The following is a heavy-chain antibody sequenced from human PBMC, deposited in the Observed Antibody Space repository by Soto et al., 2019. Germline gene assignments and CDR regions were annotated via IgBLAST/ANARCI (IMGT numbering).Heavy chain of an antibody. V-gene: IGHV1-46*01. CDR1: GYTFTGYY. J-gene: IGHJ4*02. D-gene: IGHD3-10*01. CDR2: IYPSGGST. Sequence: ASVKVSCKASGYTFTGYYMHWVRQAPGQGLEWMGIIYPSGGSTRNAQKFQGRVTMTRDTSTSTVYMELSSLRSEDTAVYYCARDFSGPMDYWGRGTLGTVS. CDR3: ARDFSGPMDY.